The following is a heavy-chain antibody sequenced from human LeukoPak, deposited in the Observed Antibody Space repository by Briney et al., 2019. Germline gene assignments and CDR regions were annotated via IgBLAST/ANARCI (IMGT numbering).Heavy chain of an antibody. D-gene: IGHD3-22*01. CDR2: ISSSGGST. J-gene: IGHJ6*02. CDR1: GFTFSSYA. CDR3: ARDRPERNYYYDSSGYFYGMDV. Sequence: GGSLRLSCAASGFTFSSYAMSWVRQAPGKGLEWVSAISSSGGSTYYADSVKGRFTISRDNSKNTLYLQMNSLRAEDTAVYYCARDRPERNYYYDSSGYFYGMDVWGQGTTVTVSS. V-gene: IGHV3-23*01.